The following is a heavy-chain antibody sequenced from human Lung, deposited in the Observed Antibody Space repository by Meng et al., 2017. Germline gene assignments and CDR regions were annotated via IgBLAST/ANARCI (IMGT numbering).Heavy chain of an antibody. D-gene: IGHD5-18*01. J-gene: IGHJ5*02. CDR1: GFTFTAFS. CDR3: AKEAAMAS. V-gene: IGHV3-23*01. Sequence: EVQRMESGGGLVQPGGSLRLSRAASGFTFTAFSMTWVRQAPGKGLEWVSTISSTGDSTFYPDSVKGRFIVSRDNSKNTLYLQMNSLRAEDTAIYYCAKEAAMASWGQGTLVTVSS. CDR2: ISSTGDST.